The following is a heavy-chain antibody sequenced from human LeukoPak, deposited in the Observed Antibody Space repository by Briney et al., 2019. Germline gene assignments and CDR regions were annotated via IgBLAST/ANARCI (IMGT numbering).Heavy chain of an antibody. D-gene: IGHD3-3*01. CDR3: ARDYYDFWSGYYYYYYYMDV. J-gene: IGHJ6*03. V-gene: IGHV1-8*01. CDR1: GYTFTSYD. CDR2: MNPNSGNT. Sequence: ASVKVSCKASGYTFTSYDINWVRQATGQGIEWMGWMNPNSGNTGYAQKFQGRVTMTRNTSISTAYMELSSLRSEDTAVYYCARDYYDFWSGYYYYYYYMDVWGKGTTVTVSS.